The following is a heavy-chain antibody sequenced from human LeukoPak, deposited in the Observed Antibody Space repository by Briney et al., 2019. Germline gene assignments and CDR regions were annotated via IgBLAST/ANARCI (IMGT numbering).Heavy chain of an antibody. J-gene: IGHJ6*04. CDR1: GGSISSSNW. D-gene: IGHD5-12*01. Sequence: PSGTLSLTCAVSGGSISSSNWWSWVRQPPGKGLEWIGEIYHSGSTNYNPSLKRRVTISVDKSKNQFSLKLSSVTAADTAVYYCARDRVVATIDEIDYYYYYGMDVWGKGTTVTVSS. CDR2: IYHSGST. V-gene: IGHV4-4*02. CDR3: ARDRVVATIDEIDYYYYYGMDV.